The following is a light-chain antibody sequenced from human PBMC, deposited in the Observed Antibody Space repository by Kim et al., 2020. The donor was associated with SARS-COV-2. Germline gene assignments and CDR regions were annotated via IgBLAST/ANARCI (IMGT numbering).Light chain of an antibody. Sequence: DIQMTQSPSTLSASVGDRVTITCRASESINSWLSWFQQKPGKAPKLLIYKASNLQSGVPSRFSGSRSGTEFTLTISGLQPDDFATYYCQQYNNYWAFGQGTKVGIK. CDR2: KAS. V-gene: IGKV1-5*03. CDR3: QQYNNYWA. CDR1: ESINSW. J-gene: IGKJ1*01.